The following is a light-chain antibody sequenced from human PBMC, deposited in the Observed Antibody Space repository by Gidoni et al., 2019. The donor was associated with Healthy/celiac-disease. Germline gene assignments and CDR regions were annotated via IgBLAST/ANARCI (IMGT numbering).Light chain of an antibody. V-gene: IGKV3-15*01. J-gene: IGKJ1*01. CDR1: QSVSSN. Sequence: EIEMTQSPATLSVSPGERATVSGRASQSVSSNVAWYQQKPGQAPRLLIYGASTRATGIPARFSGSGSGTEFSLTISSLQSEDFAVYYCQHYNNWPQAFGQGTNVEIK. CDR3: QHYNNWPQA. CDR2: GAS.